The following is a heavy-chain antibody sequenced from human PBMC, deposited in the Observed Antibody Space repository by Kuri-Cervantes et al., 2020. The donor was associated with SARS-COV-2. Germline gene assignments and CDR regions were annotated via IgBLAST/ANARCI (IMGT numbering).Heavy chain of an antibody. J-gene: IGHJ4*02. V-gene: IGHV4-59*08. Sequence: GSLRLSCAVYGGSFSGYKWNWIRQPPGKGLEYIAYIYNTGSTNYNPSFKSRVTISVDTSKNQFSLKLSSVTAADTAVYYCARRAGYYYFDYWGQGTLVTVSS. CDR1: GGSFSGYK. D-gene: IGHD3-9*01. CDR3: ARRAGYYYFDY. CDR2: IYNTGST.